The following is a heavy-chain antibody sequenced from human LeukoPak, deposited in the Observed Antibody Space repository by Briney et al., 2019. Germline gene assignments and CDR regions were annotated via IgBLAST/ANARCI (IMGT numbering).Heavy chain of an antibody. CDR2: ISYDGSNK. D-gene: IGHD6-6*01. V-gene: IGHV3-30-3*01. J-gene: IGHJ5*02. CDR3: ARDASSSGWFDP. Sequence: GGSLRLSCAASGFTFSSYAMRWVRQAPGKGLEWVAVISYDGSNKYYADSVKGRFTISRDNSKNTLYLQMNSLRAEDTAVYYCARDASSSGWFDPWGQGTLVTVSS. CDR1: GFTFSSYA.